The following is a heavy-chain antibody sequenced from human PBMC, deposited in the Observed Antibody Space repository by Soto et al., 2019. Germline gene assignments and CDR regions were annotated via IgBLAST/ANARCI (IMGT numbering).Heavy chain of an antibody. CDR1: GGSVSSGDYS. CDR3: ASGLSGDKVDS. D-gene: IGHD7-27*01. Sequence: QVQLQESGPRLVKPSQTLSLTCTVSGGSVSSGDYSWSWIRQPPGTALEWIGHIYTGGGIYINPSLKSRGIISLDTSKSQFSLILISVTAADTAVYYCASGLSGDKVDSWGQGTLVTVSS. V-gene: IGHV4-30-4*01. CDR2: IYTGGGI. J-gene: IGHJ4*02.